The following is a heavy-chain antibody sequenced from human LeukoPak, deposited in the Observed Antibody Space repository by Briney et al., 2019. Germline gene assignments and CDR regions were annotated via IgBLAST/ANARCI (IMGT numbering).Heavy chain of an antibody. CDR3: ARDGSANWGQFDY. CDR1: GGSISSRGYY. Sequence: SETLSLTCTVSGGSISSRGYYWGWIRQPPGKGLEWIGNIYNSGSTYYNPSLKSRVTISIDTSKNQFSLNLNSVTAADTAVYYCARDGSANWGQFDYWGQGTLVTVSS. D-gene: IGHD7-27*01. CDR2: IYNSGST. V-gene: IGHV4-39*07. J-gene: IGHJ4*02.